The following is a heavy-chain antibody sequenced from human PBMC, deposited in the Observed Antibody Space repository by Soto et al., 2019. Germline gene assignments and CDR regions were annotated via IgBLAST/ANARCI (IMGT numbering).Heavy chain of an antibody. V-gene: IGHV4-34*01. Sequence: QVQLQQWGAGLLKPSETLSLTCAVYGGSFSGYYWSWIRQPPGKGLEWIGEINHSGSTNYNPSLKSRVTISVDTSKNQFSLKLSSVTAADTAVYYCARIMVRGVTNPRLYYYYYMDVWGKGTTVTVSS. D-gene: IGHD3-10*01. CDR2: INHSGST. CDR1: GGSFSGYY. CDR3: ARIMVRGVTNPRLYYYYYMDV. J-gene: IGHJ6*03.